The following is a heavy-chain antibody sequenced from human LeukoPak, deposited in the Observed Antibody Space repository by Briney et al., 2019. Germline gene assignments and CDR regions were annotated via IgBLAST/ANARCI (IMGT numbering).Heavy chain of an antibody. D-gene: IGHD3-10*01. Sequence: GGSLRLSCAAAGFTFSDYYMSWVRQAPGKGLEWVSYISSSGSTIYYADSVKGRFTISRDNAKNSLYLQMNSLRAEGTAVYYCARSQPIVYGSGTDYWGQGTLVTVSS. J-gene: IGHJ4*02. V-gene: IGHV3-11*01. CDR1: GFTFSDYY. CDR2: ISSSGSTI. CDR3: ARSQPIVYGSGTDY.